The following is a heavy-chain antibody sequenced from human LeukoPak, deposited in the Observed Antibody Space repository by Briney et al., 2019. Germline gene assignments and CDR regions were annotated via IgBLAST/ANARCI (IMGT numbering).Heavy chain of an antibody. Sequence: GGSLRLSCAASGFTFSSYGMHWVRQAPGKGLEWVAVISYDGSNKYYADSVKGRFTISRDNSKNTLYLQMNSLRAEDTAVYYCAKVELGKGYMDVWGKGTTVTVSS. CDR2: ISYDGSNK. J-gene: IGHJ6*03. CDR3: AKVELGKGYMDV. V-gene: IGHV3-30*18. CDR1: GFTFSSYG. D-gene: IGHD7-27*01.